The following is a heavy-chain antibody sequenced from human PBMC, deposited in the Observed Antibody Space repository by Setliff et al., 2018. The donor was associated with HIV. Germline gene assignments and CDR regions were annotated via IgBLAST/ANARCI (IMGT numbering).Heavy chain of an antibody. V-gene: IGHV4-34*01. D-gene: IGHD2-15*01. CDR3: GRVAGYCAPSRCYGYNAFDI. J-gene: IGHJ3*02. Sequence: SETLSLTCAVYGGSFSDYYWSWIRQPPGKGLEWIGEINHSGSTNYNSSLNSRVTIAVDTSKDQFSLNLSTVTAADTAVYYCGRVAGYCAPSRCYGYNAFDIWGPGTMVTVS. CDR2: INHSGST. CDR1: GGSFSDYY.